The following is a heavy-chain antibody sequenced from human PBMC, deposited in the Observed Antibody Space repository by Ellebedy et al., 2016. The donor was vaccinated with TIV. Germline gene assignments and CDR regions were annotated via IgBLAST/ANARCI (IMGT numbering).Heavy chain of an antibody. CDR3: ARMSSIDGFDV. CDR2: IYPGDSDT. CDR1: GYTFNRYW. V-gene: IGHV5-51*01. J-gene: IGHJ3*01. Sequence: GESLKISCKGSGYTFNRYWIAWVRQMPGRGLERMGIIYPGDSDTRYRPSFRGQVTISVDKSTSTAYLQWRRLKASDTAMYFCARMSSIDGFDVWGQGTMVTVSA. D-gene: IGHD6-6*01.